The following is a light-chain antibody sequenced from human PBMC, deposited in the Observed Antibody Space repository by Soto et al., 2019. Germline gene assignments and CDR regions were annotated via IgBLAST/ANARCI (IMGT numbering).Light chain of an antibody. CDR3: SSYTSSSTLYV. CDR1: SSDVGGYNY. J-gene: IGLJ1*01. Sequence: SVLTQPASVSGYPGQSITISCTGTSSDVGGYNYVSWYQQHPGKAPKLMIYDVSNRPSGVSNRFSGSKSGNTASLTISGLQAEDEADYYCSSYTSSSTLYVFGTGTKVTVL. V-gene: IGLV2-14*01. CDR2: DVS.